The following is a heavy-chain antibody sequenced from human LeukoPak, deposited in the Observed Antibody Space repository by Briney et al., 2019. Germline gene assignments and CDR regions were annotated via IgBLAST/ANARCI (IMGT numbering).Heavy chain of an antibody. V-gene: IGHV3-74*01. CDR1: GFTFRNYW. Sequence: GGSLRLPCAASGFTFRNYWMHWVRQAPGKGLVWVSCINNDGSSTDYADSVKGRFTISRDNTKNTLYLQMNSLSVEDTAVYYCARPDLMRELRFDPWGQGTLVTVSS. CDR3: ARPDLMRELRFDP. CDR2: INNDGSST. D-gene: IGHD1-7*01. J-gene: IGHJ5*02.